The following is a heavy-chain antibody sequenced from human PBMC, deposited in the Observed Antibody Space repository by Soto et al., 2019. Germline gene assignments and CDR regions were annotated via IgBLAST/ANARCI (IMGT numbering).Heavy chain of an antibody. CDR1: GYTFTSYG. CDR2: ISAYNGNT. Sequence: ASVKVSCKASGYTFTSYGISWVRQAPGQGLEWMGWISAYNGNTNYAQKLQGRVTMTTDTSTSTAYMELRSLRPDDTAVYYCARAPSLLDSSGWYTLDYWGQGTLVTVSS. D-gene: IGHD6-19*01. V-gene: IGHV1-18*01. CDR3: ARAPSLLDSSGWYTLDY. J-gene: IGHJ4*02.